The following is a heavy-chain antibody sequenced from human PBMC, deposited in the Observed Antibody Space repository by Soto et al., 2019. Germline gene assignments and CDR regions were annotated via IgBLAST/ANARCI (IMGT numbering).Heavy chain of an antibody. CDR3: ARERVRGVNYYYGMDV. D-gene: IGHD3-10*01. J-gene: IGHJ6*02. CDR1: GYTFTSYY. Sequence: ASVKVSCKASGYTFTSYYMHWVRQAPGQGLEWMGIINPSGGSTSYAQKFQGRVTMTRDTSTSTVYMELSSLRSEDTAVYYCARERVRGVNYYYGMDVWGQGTTVTVSS. V-gene: IGHV1-46*01. CDR2: INPSGGST.